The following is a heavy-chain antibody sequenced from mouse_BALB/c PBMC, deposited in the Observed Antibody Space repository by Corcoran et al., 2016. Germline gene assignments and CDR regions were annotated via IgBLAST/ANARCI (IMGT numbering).Heavy chain of an antibody. D-gene: IGHD1-1*02. J-gene: IGHJ2*01. CDR1: GFNIKDYY. CDR2: SDPENGNT. Sequence: EVQLQQSGAELVRPGALVKLSCKASGFNIKDYYMHWVKQRPEQGLEWIGWSDPENGNTIYDPKFQGKASITADTSSNTAYLQLSSLTSEDTAVYYCACGNYLDYWGQGTTLTVSS. V-gene: IGHV14-1*02. CDR3: ACGNYLDY.